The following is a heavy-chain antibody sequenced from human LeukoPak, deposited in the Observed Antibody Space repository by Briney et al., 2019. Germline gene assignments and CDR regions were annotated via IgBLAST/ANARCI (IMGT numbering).Heavy chain of an antibody. Sequence: GGSLRLSCAASGFTFSTYWMNWVRQAPGKGLEWVANIKRDGSEKYYVDYVKGRFTISRDNAKNSLYLQMNSLRVEDTAVYYCARDWGHFDSWGQGTLVTVSS. D-gene: IGHD7-27*01. CDR1: GFTFSTYW. V-gene: IGHV3-7*01. CDR2: IKRDGSEK. J-gene: IGHJ4*02. CDR3: ARDWGHFDS.